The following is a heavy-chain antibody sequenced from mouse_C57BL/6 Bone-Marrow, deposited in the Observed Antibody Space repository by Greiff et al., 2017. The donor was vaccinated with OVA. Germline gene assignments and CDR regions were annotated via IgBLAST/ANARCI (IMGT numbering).Heavy chain of an antibody. CDR3: TTGTANWDCAY. CDR1: GFNIKDDY. Sequence: LVESGAELVRPGASVKLSCTASGFNIKDDYMHWVKQRPEQGLEWIGWIDPENGDTEYASKFQGKATITADTSSNTAYLQLSSLTSEDTAVYYCTTGTANWDCAYWGQGTLVTVSA. D-gene: IGHD4-1*01. V-gene: IGHV14-4*01. J-gene: IGHJ3*01. CDR2: IDPENGDT.